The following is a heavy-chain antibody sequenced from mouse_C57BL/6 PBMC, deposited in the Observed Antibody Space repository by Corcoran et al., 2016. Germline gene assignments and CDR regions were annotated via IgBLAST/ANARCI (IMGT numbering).Heavy chain of an antibody. CDR3: ARDYGSSLYAMDY. V-gene: IGHV1-75*01. CDR2: IFPGSGIT. CDR1: GYTFTDYY. D-gene: IGHD1-1*01. Sequence: QVQIQQSGPELVTPGASVKISCKASGYTFTDYYINWVKQRPGQGLEWIGWIFPGSGITYYNEKFKGKATLTVDKSSSTAYMLLSSLTSEDSAVYFCARDYGSSLYAMDYWGQGTSVTVSS. J-gene: IGHJ4*01.